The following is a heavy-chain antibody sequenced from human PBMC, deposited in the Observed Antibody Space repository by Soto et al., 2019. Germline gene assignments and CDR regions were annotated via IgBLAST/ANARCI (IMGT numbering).Heavy chain of an antibody. Sequence: SETLSLTCAVSGASVSSTYWWSWVRQPPGKGLEWIGEIYHRGSTNYNPSLKGRVTISVDTSKNQFSLRLSSVTAADTAVYYCAREGGDILTGYDYWGQGNMVTVSS. V-gene: IGHV4-4*02. CDR3: AREGGDILTGYDY. CDR1: GASVSSTYW. D-gene: IGHD3-9*01. J-gene: IGHJ4*02. CDR2: IYHRGST.